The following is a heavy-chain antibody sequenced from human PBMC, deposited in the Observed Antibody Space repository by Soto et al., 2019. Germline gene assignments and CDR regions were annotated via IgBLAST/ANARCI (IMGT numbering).Heavy chain of an antibody. CDR2: VSSTGTT. CDR3: LRGLEAPGR. Sequence: SETLSITCTFFVDSVTSPRFYWGWVRQTPEKGLEWIGHVSSTGTTHYNPSLRSRVTVSRDTSENQFFLRLTSVTAADTALYYCLRGLEAPGRRGQGILVTVSS. V-gene: IGHV4-61*01. CDR1: VDSVTSPRFY. J-gene: IGHJ4*02.